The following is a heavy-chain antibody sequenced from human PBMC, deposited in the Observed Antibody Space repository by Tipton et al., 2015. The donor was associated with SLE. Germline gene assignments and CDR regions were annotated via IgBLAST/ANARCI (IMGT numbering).Heavy chain of an antibody. CDR3: ASRPGTRGEFDY. D-gene: IGHD1-14*01. CDR1: GGSISSGGYY. J-gene: IGHJ4*02. Sequence: TLSLTCTVSGGSISSGGYYWSWIRQHPGKGLEWIGYIYYSGSTYYNPSLKSRVTISVDTSKNQFSLKLSSVTAADTAVYYCASRPGTRGEFDYWGQGTLVTVSS. CDR2: IYYSGST. V-gene: IGHV4-31*03.